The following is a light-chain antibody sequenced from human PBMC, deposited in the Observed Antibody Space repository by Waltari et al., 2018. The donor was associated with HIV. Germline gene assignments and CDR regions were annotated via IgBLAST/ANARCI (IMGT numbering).Light chain of an antibody. CDR3: EAWDLSLSAVV. CDR2: ENN. Sequence: QSVLTPPPSVSAAPGQQVAISCSGSSATTATNYVSWYQHFPGTAPNLILYENNKRPSGIPDRFSGSKSGTTATLGITGLQTGDEADYYCEAWDLSLSAVVFGGGTRLTVL. CDR1: SATTATNY. J-gene: IGLJ2*01. V-gene: IGLV1-51*01.